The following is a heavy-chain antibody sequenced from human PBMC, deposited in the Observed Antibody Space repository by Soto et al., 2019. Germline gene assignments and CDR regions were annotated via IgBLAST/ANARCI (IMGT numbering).Heavy chain of an antibody. Sequence: GASVKVSCKASGYTFTGYYMHWVRQAPGQGLEWMGWISPNSGGTNYAQKFQGRVTMTRDTSISTAYMELSRLRSDDTAVYYCARTPSTSWDYNYYYGMDVWGQGTTVTVSS. D-gene: IGHD2-2*01. J-gene: IGHJ6*02. CDR1: GYTFTGYY. V-gene: IGHV1-2*02. CDR3: ARTPSTSWDYNYYYGMDV. CDR2: ISPNSGGT.